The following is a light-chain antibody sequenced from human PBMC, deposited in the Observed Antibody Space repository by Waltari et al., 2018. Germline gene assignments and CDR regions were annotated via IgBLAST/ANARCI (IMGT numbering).Light chain of an antibody. J-gene: IGLJ2*01. V-gene: IGLV3-19*01. CDR1: SLRIYY. CDR3: HSRDISGDVL. Sequence: SSELIQDPAVSVALGQTVRITCQGDSLRIYYVSWFLQKPGQAPALVIYGKNSRPPGIPDRFSASSSGSTASLTIIGAQAEDEADYYCHSRDISGDVLIGGGTKLTVV. CDR2: GKN.